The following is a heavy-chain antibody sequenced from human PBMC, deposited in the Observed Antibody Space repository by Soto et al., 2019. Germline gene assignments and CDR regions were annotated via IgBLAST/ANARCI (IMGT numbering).Heavy chain of an antibody. CDR1: GGIFSTYS. CDR2: IIPILDTA. J-gene: IGHJ4*02. CDR3: ARANDLNCGGRLCYYGIDY. Sequence: QVQLVQSGAEVKRPHSSVRISCKTSGGIFSTYSISWVRQAPGQGLEWMGGIIPILDTADYAQNFQRRVTITADERTSTAYMELRGLRSDDTAIYDCARANDLNCGGRLCYYGIDYWGQGTLVTVSA. V-gene: IGHV1-69*01. D-gene: IGHD1-26*01.